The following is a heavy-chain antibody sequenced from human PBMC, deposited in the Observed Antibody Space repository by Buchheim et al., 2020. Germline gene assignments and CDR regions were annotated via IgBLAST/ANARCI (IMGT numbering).Heavy chain of an antibody. J-gene: IGHJ4*02. D-gene: IGHD1-26*01. Sequence: QVQLVQSGAEVKEPGASVKVSCKASGYSFNSYGISWVRQAPGQGLEWMGWISVYYGNTFYAQKLQGRVTMTTDASTRTVYMELRSLRSDDTAVYYCARDFGGATLEMGFYFDYWGQGTL. CDR1: GYSFNSYG. CDR2: ISVYYGNT. V-gene: IGHV1-18*01. CDR3: ARDFGGATLEMGFYFDY.